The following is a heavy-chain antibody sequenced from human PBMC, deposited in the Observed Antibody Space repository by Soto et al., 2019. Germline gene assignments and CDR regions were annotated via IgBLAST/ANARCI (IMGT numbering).Heavy chain of an antibody. CDR3: VRDLAEVTGAFDN. CDR1: GFIFSTYS. J-gene: IGHJ4*02. V-gene: IGHV3-21*01. D-gene: IGHD2-21*02. Sequence: EVQLVESGGGLVKPGGSLRLSCAASGFIFSTYSMNWVRQAPGKGLEWVSSISSSSNYIYKADSVKGRFTISRDNAKNALYLQMNSRRAEDTAVYYCVRDLAEVTGAFDNWGQGTLVTVSS. CDR2: ISSSSNYI.